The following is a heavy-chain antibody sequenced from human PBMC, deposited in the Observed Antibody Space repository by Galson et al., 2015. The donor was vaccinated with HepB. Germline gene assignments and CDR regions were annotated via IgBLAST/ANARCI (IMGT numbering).Heavy chain of an antibody. D-gene: IGHD6-6*01. V-gene: IGHV3-30-3*01. CDR3: VSPIAAADY. CDR1: GFTFSSYA. Sequence: LRLSCAASGFTFSSYAMHWVRQAPGKGLEWVAVISYDGGNKYYADSVKGRFTISRDNSKNTLYLQMNSLGAEDTAAYYCVSPIAAADYWGQGTLVTVSS. CDR2: ISYDGGNK. J-gene: IGHJ4*02.